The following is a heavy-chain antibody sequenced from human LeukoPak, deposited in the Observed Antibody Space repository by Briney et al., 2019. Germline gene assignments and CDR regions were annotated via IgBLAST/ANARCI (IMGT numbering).Heavy chain of an antibody. Sequence: GASVKVSCKASGYSFTSYYIHWVRQAPGQGLEWMGMINPNYGGTAYAQMFKGGVTLTRDTPTSTVYMELSSLKSEDTAVYFCARDQGRTADYVWGTYFDYWGQGALVTVSS. CDR2: INPNYGGT. CDR1: GYSFTSYY. J-gene: IGHJ4*02. CDR3: ARDQGRTADYVWGTYFDY. V-gene: IGHV1-46*01. D-gene: IGHD3-16*01.